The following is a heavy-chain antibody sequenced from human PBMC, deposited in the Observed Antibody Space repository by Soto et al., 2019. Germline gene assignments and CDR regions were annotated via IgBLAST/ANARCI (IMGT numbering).Heavy chain of an antibody. Sequence: QVQLQESGPGLVKPSQTLSLTCTVSGVSINSGGYCWSWIRQHPWKGLDWIGCISYGGSTSYNPSLKSRVTISVDTSKNQFSLKLSYVTAADTAMYYCSRGILVWGQGTLITVSS. CDR1: GVSINSGGYC. CDR3: SRGILV. J-gene: IGHJ4*02. D-gene: IGHD5-18*01. CDR2: ISYGGST. V-gene: IGHV4-31*03.